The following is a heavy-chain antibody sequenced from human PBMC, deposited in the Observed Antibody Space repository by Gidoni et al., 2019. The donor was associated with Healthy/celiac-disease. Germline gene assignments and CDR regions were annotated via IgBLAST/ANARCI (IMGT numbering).Heavy chain of an antibody. CDR1: VCSISRYY. CDR3: ASSLRNYKGPYYYGMDV. J-gene: IGHJ6*02. V-gene: IGHV4-59*01. Sequence: QVQLQESGPGLVKPSETLSLTCPVPVCSISRYYWSWIRQPPGKGLEWIGYIYYSGSTNYNPSLKSRVTISVDTSKNQFSLKLSSVTAADTAVYYCASSLRNYKGPYYYGMDVWGQGTTVTVSS. D-gene: IGHD4-4*01. CDR2: IYYSGST.